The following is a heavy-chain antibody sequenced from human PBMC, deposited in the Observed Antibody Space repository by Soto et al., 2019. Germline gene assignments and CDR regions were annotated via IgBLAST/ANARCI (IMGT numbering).Heavy chain of an antibody. CDR1: GGTFSSYT. CDR2: TIPILGIA. D-gene: IGHD3-9*01. Sequence: QVQLVQSGAEVKKPGSSVKVSCKASGGTFSSYTISWVRQAPGQGLEWMGRTIPILGIANYAQKFQGRVTITADKSTSTAYMELSSLRSEDTAVYYCARDGDLTGLDYWGQGTLVTVSS. J-gene: IGHJ4*02. CDR3: ARDGDLTGLDY. V-gene: IGHV1-69*08.